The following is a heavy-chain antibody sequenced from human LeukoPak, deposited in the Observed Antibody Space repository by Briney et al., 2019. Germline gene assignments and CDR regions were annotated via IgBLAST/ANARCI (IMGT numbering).Heavy chain of an antibody. J-gene: IGHJ4*02. Sequence: PSETLSLTCAVYGGSFSGYYWSWIRQPPGKGLEWIGEINHSGSTNYNPSLKSRVTISVDTSKNQFSLKLSSVTAADTAVYYCARVPGPYYFDYWGQGTLVTVSS. V-gene: IGHV4-34*01. CDR2: INHSGST. CDR1: GGSFSGYY. CDR3: ARVPGPYYFDY.